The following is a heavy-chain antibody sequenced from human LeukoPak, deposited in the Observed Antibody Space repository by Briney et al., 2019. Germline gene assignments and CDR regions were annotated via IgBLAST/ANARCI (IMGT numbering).Heavy chain of an antibody. CDR1: GFTFSSYG. V-gene: IGHV1-46*01. CDR2: INPSGGST. Sequence: GGSLRLSCAASGFTFSSYGMHWVRQAPGQGLEWMGIINPSGGSTSYAQKFQGRVTMTRDTSTSTAYMELRSLRSDDTAVYYCARDETYYDFWSGYYRGTHFDYWGQGTLVTVSS. D-gene: IGHD3-3*01. J-gene: IGHJ4*02. CDR3: ARDETYYDFWSGYYRGTHFDY.